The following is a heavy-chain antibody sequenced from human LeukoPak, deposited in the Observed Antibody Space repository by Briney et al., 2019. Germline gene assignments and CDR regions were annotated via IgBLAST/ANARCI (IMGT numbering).Heavy chain of an antibody. V-gene: IGHV1-69*05. CDR1: GGTFSFYA. Sequence: ASVKVSCKSSGGTFSFYAISWVRQAPGQGLEWMGGIIPIFGTANYAQKFQGRVTITTDEYTSTNYMELSSLRSEDTAVYYCARATYYDFWSGLSNWFDPWGQGTLVTVSS. CDR2: IIPIFGTA. CDR3: ARATYYDFWSGLSNWFDP. J-gene: IGHJ5*02. D-gene: IGHD3-3*01.